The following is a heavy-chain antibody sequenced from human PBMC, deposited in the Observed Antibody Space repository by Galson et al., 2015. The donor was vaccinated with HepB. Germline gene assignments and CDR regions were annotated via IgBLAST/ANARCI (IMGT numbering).Heavy chain of an antibody. D-gene: IGHD5-12*01. CDR2: ISSSGSDT. CDR1: GFRFSDYY. J-gene: IGHJ3*02. V-gene: IGHV3-11*05. Sequence: SLRLSCAASGFRFSDYYMGWMCQAPGKGLEWVSYISSSGSDTNYADSVKGRFTISRDNAKNSLYLQMNSLRAEDTAVYYCARARGSYAFDIWGQGTMVTVSS. CDR3: ARARGSYAFDI.